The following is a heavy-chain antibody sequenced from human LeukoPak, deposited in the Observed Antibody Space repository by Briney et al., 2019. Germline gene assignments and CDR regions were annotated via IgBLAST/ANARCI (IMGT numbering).Heavy chain of an antibody. CDR3: AKKGTLGYSSGWFDY. CDR1: GFTFSSYG. V-gene: IGHV3-30*18. D-gene: IGHD6-19*01. CDR2: ISYDGSNK. J-gene: IGHJ4*02. Sequence: PGRSLRLSCAASGFTFSSYGMHWVRQAPGKGLEWVAVISYDGSNKYYADSVKGRFTISRDNSKNTLYLQMNSLRAEDTAVYYCAKKGTLGYSSGWFDYWGQGTLVTVSS.